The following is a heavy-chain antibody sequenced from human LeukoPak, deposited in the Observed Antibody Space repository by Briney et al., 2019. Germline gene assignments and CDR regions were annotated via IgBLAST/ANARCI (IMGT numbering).Heavy chain of an antibody. CDR2: IDYDGGSG. CDR1: GFTVSSNY. J-gene: IGHJ1*01. D-gene: IGHD6-19*01. CDR3: TRNSGWYGLS. V-gene: IGHV3-53*01. Sequence: GGSLRLSCAASGFTVSSNYMSWVRQAPGKGLEWVSSIDYDGGSGHYADSVKGRFTISRDNSNNTLFLHLNSLRGEDTAVYSCTRNSGWYGLSWGQGTLVTVSS.